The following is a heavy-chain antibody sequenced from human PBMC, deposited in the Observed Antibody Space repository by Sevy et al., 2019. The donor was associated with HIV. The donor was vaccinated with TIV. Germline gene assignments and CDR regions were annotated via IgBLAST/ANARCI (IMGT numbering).Heavy chain of an antibody. CDR3: ARINRYCSGGSCFSSYFDP. D-gene: IGHD2-15*01. CDR2: IYYSGST. Sequence: ETLSLTCTVSGGSISSYYWSWIRQPPGKGLEWIGYIYYSGSTNYNPSLKSRVTISVDTSKNQFSLKLSSATAADTAVYYCARINRYCSGGSCFSSYFDPWGQGTLVTVSS. J-gene: IGHJ5*02. CDR1: GGSISSYY. V-gene: IGHV4-59*01.